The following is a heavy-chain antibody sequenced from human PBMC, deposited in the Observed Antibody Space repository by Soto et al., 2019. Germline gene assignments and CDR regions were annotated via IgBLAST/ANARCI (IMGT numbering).Heavy chain of an antibody. CDR3: ARDYGRGLGWFDP. Sequence: SETLSLTCTVSGGSISSGGYYWSWIRQHPGKGLEWIGYIYYSGSTYYNPSLKSRVTISVDTSKNQFSLKLSSVTAADTAVYYCARDYGRGLGWFDPWGQGTLVTVSS. D-gene: IGHD3-10*02. CDR1: GGSISSGGYY. V-gene: IGHV4-31*03. CDR2: IYYSGST. J-gene: IGHJ5*02.